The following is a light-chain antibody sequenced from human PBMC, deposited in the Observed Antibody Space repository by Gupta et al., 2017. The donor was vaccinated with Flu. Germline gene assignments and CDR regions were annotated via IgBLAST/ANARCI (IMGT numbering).Light chain of an antibody. V-gene: IGLV3-25*03. CDR1: AVPNQY. CDR2: KDT. CDR3: QSADSTAWV. J-gene: IGLJ3*02. Sequence: SYELPQPPSMSVSPGQTARITCSGDAVPNQYTYWYQQKRGQAPVLLIYKDTERPSGIPERFSASSSGTTVTLTIKGVQAEDEGDYYCQSADSTAWVFGGGTKLTVL.